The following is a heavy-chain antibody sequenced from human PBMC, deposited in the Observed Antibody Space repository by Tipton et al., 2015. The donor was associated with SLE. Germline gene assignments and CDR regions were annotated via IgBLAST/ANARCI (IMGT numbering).Heavy chain of an antibody. Sequence: TLSLTCAVYGGSFSGYYWSWIRQPPGKGLEWIGEINHSGSTYYNPSLKSRATISVDTSKNQFSLKLSSVTAADTAVYYCARPAPSSVYWYFDLWGRGTLLTVSS. V-gene: IGHV4-34*01. CDR3: ARPAPSSVYWYFDL. CDR1: GGSFSGYY. CDR2: INHSGST. J-gene: IGHJ2*01. D-gene: IGHD6-19*01.